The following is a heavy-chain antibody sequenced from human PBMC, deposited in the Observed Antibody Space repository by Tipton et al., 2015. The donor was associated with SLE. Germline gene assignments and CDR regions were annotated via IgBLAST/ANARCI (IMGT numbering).Heavy chain of an antibody. D-gene: IGHD1-26*01. CDR2: ITHTGGT. J-gene: IGHJ4*02. Sequence: LRLSCAVYGGSFSGYYWTWIRQSPGKGLEWIGDITHTGGTNYNPSLKSRVTISVDTSKNQFSLKLRPVTAADTAVYYCARGLFGWELPYWGQGTLVTVSS. CDR1: GGSFSGYY. V-gene: IGHV4-34*01. CDR3: ARGLFGWELPY.